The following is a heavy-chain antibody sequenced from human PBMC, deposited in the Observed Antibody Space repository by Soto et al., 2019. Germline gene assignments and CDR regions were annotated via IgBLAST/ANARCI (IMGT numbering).Heavy chain of an antibody. J-gene: IGHJ6*02. CDR3: ARQEWELGVNYYYGMDV. CDR1: GGSFSGYY. V-gene: IGHV4-34*01. Sequence: SETLSLTCAVYGGSFSGYYWSWIRQPPGKGLEWIGEINHSGSTYYNPSLKSRVTISVDTSKNQFSLKLSSVTAADTAVYYCARQEWELGVNYYYGMDVWGQGTTVTVSS. CDR2: INHSGST. D-gene: IGHD1-26*01.